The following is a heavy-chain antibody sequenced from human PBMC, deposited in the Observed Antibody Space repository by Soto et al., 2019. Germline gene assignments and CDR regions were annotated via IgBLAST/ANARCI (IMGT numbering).Heavy chain of an antibody. Sequence: QVQLQESGPRLVQPSETLSLTCSVSGGSVSSDSYYWSWIRQPPGAGLEWIGYIYFSGTTNYNPSLESRFTILVDSSKNQLSLKLISVTAADTDVYYCARSPDSGDYVDYWGQGTLVAVSS. V-gene: IGHV4-61*01. CDR2: IYFSGTT. J-gene: IGHJ4*02. CDR1: GGSVSSDSYY. CDR3: ARSPDSGDYVDY. D-gene: IGHD4-17*01.